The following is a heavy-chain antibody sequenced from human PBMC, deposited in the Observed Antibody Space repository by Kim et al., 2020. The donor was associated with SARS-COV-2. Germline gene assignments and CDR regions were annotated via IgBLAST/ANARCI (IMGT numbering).Heavy chain of an antibody. J-gene: IGHJ4*02. Sequence: SETLSLTCTVSNGFMSTFYWSWFRQPPGKGLEWIGYAYDNGGSNYNPSLRGRVTISVVPSKSQFYLQLTSVTSADTAVYYCARGGLGIADDYWGQGTLVAVSS. D-gene: IGHD7-27*01. CDR3: ARGGLGIADDY. V-gene: IGHV4-59*13. CDR2: AYDNGGS. CDR1: NGFMSTFY.